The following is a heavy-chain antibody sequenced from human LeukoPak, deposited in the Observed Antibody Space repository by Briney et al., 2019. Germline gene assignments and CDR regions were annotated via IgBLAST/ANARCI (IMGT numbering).Heavy chain of an antibody. CDR3: ARDNTRIQLWYLGY. Sequence: PGASVKVSCKASGYTFTYYYMHWVRQAPGQGLEWMGWINPNSGGTNYAQKFQGRVTMTRDTSISTAYMELSRLRSDDTAVYYCARDNTRIQLWYLGYWGQGTLVTVSS. J-gene: IGHJ4*02. D-gene: IGHD5-18*01. V-gene: IGHV1-2*02. CDR1: GYTFTYYY. CDR2: INPNSGGT.